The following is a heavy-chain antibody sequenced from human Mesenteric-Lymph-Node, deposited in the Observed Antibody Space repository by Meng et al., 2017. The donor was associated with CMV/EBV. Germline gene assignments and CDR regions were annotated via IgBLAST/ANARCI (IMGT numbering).Heavy chain of an antibody. CDR3: ARRCNSGDYHYYGMDV. CDR1: GGSFSGYY. Sequence: SETLSLTCAVYGGSFSGYYWSWIRQPPGKGLEWIGEINHSGSTNYNPSLKSRVTISVDTSKNQFSLKLSSVTAADTAVYYCARRCNSGDYHYYGMDVWGQGTTVTVSS. V-gene: IGHV4-34*01. D-gene: IGHD2-8*01. J-gene: IGHJ6*02. CDR2: INHSGST.